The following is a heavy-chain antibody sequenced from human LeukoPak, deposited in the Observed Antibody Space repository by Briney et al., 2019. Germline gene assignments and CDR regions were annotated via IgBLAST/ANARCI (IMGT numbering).Heavy chain of an antibody. CDR2: IRYDGGNK. CDR3: AKDENLGIPDY. J-gene: IGHJ4*02. V-gene: IGHV3-30*02. D-gene: IGHD6-13*01. CDR1: GFTFSSYG. Sequence: GGSLRLSCAASGFTFSSYGMHWVRQAPGKGLEWVAFIRYDGGNKYYADSVKGRFTISRDNSKNTLYLQMNSLRAEDTAVYYCAKDENLGIPDYWGQGTLVTVSS.